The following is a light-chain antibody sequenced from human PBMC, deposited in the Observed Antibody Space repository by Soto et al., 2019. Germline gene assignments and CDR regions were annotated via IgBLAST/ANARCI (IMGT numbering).Light chain of an antibody. V-gene: IGLV2-14*01. CDR2: EVS. CDR3: SSFTSSSTGFFV. Sequence: SVLTQPASVSGSPGQSITISCTETSSDVGSYNYVSWYQHHPGKAPKLMISEVSNRPSGVSNRFSGSKSGNTASLTISGLQTEDEADYYCSSFTSSSTGFFVFGTGTKVTVL. J-gene: IGLJ1*01. CDR1: SSDVGSYNY.